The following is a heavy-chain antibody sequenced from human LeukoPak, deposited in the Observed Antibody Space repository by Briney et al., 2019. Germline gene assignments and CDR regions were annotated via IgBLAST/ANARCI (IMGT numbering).Heavy chain of an antibody. CDR3: ARVGPQYYDFWSGYYSFDY. CDR1: GGSISSYY. Sequence: SETLSLTCTVSGGSISSYYWSWIRQPPGKGLEWIGYIYYSGSTNYNPSLKSRVTISVDTSKNQFSLKLSSVTAADTAVYYCARVGPQYYDFWSGYYSFDYWGQGTLVTVSS. J-gene: IGHJ4*02. D-gene: IGHD3-3*01. CDR2: IYYSGST. V-gene: IGHV4-59*01.